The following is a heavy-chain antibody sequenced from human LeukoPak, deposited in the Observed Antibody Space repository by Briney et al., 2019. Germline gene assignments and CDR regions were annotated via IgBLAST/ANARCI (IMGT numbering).Heavy chain of an antibody. CDR1: GYTFTSYD. D-gene: IGHD2-2*01. V-gene: IGHV1-8*01. Sequence: ASVKVSCKASGYTFTSYDINWVRRATGQGLEWMGWMNPNSGNTGYAQKFQGRVTMTRNTSISTAYMELSSLRPEDTAVYYCARFDIVVVPAASRHYYYYGMDVWGQGTTVTVSS. J-gene: IGHJ6*02. CDR3: ARFDIVVVPAASRHYYYYGMDV. CDR2: MNPNSGNT.